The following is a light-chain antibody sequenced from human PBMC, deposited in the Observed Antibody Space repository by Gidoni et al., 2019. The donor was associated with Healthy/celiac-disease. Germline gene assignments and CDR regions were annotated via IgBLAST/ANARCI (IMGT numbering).Light chain of an antibody. V-gene: IGKV3-20*01. J-gene: IGKJ2*04. CDR3: QQYGSSPPMCS. CDR1: QSVSSSY. Sequence: ELVLTQSPGTLSLSPVERATLSCRASQSVSSSYLAWYQQKPGQAARLLIYGASSRATGLPDRFSGSRSGTDFTLTISRLEPEDFAVYYCQQYGSSPPMCSFGQGTKLEIK. CDR2: GAS.